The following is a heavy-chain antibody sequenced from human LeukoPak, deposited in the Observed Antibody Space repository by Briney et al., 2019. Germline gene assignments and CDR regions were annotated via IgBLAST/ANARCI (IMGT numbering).Heavy chain of an antibody. D-gene: IGHD2-2*01. V-gene: IGHV3-23*01. CDR2: ISGSGGST. J-gene: IGHJ6*02. CDR1: GFTFSSYA. Sequence: GGSLRLSCAASGFTFSSYAMSWVRQAPGKGLEWVSAISGSGGSTYYADSVKGRFTISRDNSKNTLYLQMNSLRAEDTAVYYCAKDRAPIVVVPAAIGYYGMEAWGQGTTVTVSS. CDR3: AKDRAPIVVVPAAIGYYGMEA.